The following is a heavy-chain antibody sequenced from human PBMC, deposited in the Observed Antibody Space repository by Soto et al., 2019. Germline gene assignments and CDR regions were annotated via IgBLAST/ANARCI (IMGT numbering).Heavy chain of an antibody. Sequence: QVTLKESGPVLVKPTETLTLRCTVSGLSITDSEMCVSWILKPPVQPLEWLAHIDSSGEKSYRTFLKSRPAISTDTSKSQIVLTMTNRDPADTATYYCARRHLAVAVSPWFDPWGQGIPVTVSS. CDR1: GLSITDSEMC. CDR3: ARRHLAVAVSPWFDP. V-gene: IGHV2-26*01. D-gene: IGHD6-19*01. J-gene: IGHJ5*02. CDR2: IDSSGEK.